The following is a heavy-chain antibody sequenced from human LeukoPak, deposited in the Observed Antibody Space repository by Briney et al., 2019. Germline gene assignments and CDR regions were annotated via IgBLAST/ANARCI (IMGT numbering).Heavy chain of an antibody. Sequence: GRSLRLSCAASGFTFSSYAMHWVRQAPGKGLEWVAVISYDGSNKYYADSVKGRFTISRDNSKNPLYLQMNSLRAEDTAVYYCAKESSSWALNRFDPWGQGTLVTVSS. V-gene: IGHV3-30-3*01. J-gene: IGHJ5*02. D-gene: IGHD6-13*01. CDR3: AKESSSWALNRFDP. CDR2: ISYDGSNK. CDR1: GFTFSSYA.